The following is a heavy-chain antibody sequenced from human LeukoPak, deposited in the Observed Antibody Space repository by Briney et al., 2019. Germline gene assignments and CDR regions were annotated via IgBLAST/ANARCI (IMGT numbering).Heavy chain of an antibody. D-gene: IGHD1-14*01. Sequence: ASVKVSCKASGYTFTSSAMNWVRQAPGQGLEFMGRINANTGNPTYAQGFTGRFVFSLDTSVSTAYLQISSLKAEDTAVYHCARDEGITKPFVDWGQGTLVTISS. V-gene: IGHV7-4-1*02. CDR3: ARDEGITKPFVD. CDR1: GYTFTSSA. J-gene: IGHJ4*02. CDR2: INANTGNP.